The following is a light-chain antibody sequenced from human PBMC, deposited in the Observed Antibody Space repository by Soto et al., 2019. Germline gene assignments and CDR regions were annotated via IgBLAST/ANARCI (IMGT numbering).Light chain of an antibody. Sequence: QSVLTQPPSASGSPGQSVAISCTGTSSDVGGYNYVSWYQQHPGKAPKLMIYEVNKRPSGVPDRFSGSKSGNTASLTVSGLQAEDEADYYCCSYGGSYTWVFGGGTKLTVL. V-gene: IGLV2-8*01. CDR3: CSYGGSYTWV. J-gene: IGLJ3*02. CDR1: SSDVGGYNY. CDR2: EVN.